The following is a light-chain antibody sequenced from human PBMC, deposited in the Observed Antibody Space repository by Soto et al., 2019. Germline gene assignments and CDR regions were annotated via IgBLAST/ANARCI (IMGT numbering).Light chain of an antibody. CDR3: QQRSNWLT. V-gene: IGKV3-11*01. CDR1: QSVSSY. J-gene: IGKJ4*01. Sequence: EIVLTQSPATLSLSPVERAILAFRASQSVSSYLAWYQQKPGQAPRLLIYDASNRATGIPARFSGSGSGTDFTLTISSLEPEDFAVYYCQQRSNWLTFGGGTKVDIK. CDR2: DAS.